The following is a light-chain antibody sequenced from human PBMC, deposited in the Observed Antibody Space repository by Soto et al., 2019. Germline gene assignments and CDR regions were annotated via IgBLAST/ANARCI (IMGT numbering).Light chain of an antibody. Sequence: DIQMTQSPSTLSGSVGDRVTITCRASQTISSWLAWYQQKPGKAPTLLIYEASTLKSGVPSRFSGSGSGTEFALTISSLQHDDFAPYYCQHYTSSLEVFGQRTNVQL. CDR3: QHYTSSLEV. CDR2: EAS. J-gene: IGKJ1*01. CDR1: QTISSW. V-gene: IGKV1-5*03.